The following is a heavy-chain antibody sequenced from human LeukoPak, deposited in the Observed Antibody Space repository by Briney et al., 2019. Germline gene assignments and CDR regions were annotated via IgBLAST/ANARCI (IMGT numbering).Heavy chain of an antibody. CDR1: GFTFSSYE. CDR3: ARDHYDRSYAFDI. D-gene: IGHD3-22*01. CDR2: ISSSGSTI. V-gene: IGHV3-48*03. J-gene: IGHJ3*02. Sequence: GGSLRLSCAASGFTFSSYEMNWVRQAPGKGLEWVSYISSSGSTIYYADSVKGRFAISRDNAKNSLYLQMNSLRAEDTAVYYCARDHYDRSYAFDIWGQGTMVTVSS.